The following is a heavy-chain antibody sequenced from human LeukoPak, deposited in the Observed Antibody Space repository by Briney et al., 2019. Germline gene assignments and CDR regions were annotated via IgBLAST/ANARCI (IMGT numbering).Heavy chain of an antibody. D-gene: IGHD1-26*01. CDR2: IYSGGST. CDR3: AREQWELYYFDY. Sequence: GGSLRLSCAASGFTVSSNYMSWVRQAPGKGLEWVSVIYSGGSTYYADSVKGRFTISRDNSKNTLYLQMNSLRAEDTAVYYCAREQWELYYFDYWGQGTLVTVSS. CDR1: GFTVSSNY. J-gene: IGHJ4*02. V-gene: IGHV3-66*01.